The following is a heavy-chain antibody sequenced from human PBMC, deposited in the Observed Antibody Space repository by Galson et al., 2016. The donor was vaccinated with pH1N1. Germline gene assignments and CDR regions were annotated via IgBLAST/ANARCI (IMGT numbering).Heavy chain of an antibody. J-gene: IGHJ6*02. D-gene: IGHD3-10*01. V-gene: IGHV1-69*02. CDR3: ATETGSSGMDV. CDR2: ILPLVGIT. CDR1: GGTLSRHT. Sequence: SVKVSCKASGGTLSRHTISWVRQAPGQGLEWMGRILPLVGITNYAQKLQGRVTIIADRFTSTVSMELSGLTSYDTAVYYCATETGSSGMDVWDQGTTVTVSS.